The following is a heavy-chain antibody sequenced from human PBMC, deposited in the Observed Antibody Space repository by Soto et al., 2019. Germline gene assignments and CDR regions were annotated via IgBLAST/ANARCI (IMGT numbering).Heavy chain of an antibody. J-gene: IGHJ6*02. CDR3: ARDLWGYCGTDCYPLDV. Sequence: SETLFLTRAVSSCAVSSGTYYRSWIRQPPGKGLEWIGYIYFTGSTNYNPSLESRVTISVDMSQNQFSLNLNYVTAADTAVYYCARDLWGYCGTDCYPLDVWGQGTTVT. CDR2: IYFTGST. CDR1: SCAVSSGTYY. V-gene: IGHV4-61*01. D-gene: IGHD2-21*02.